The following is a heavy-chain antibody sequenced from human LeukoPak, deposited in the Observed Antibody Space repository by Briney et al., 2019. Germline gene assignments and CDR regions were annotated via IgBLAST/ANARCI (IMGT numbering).Heavy chain of an antibody. CDR2: IYSGGST. CDR3: ASASSHRIAAGGDN. D-gene: IGHD6-13*01. Sequence: GGSLRLSCAASGFTVSSNYMSWVRQAPGKGLEWVSVIYSGGSTYYADSVKGRFTISGDNAKNTLYLQMNSLRAEDTAVYYCASASSHRIAAGGDNWGQGTLVTVSS. V-gene: IGHV3-53*01. CDR1: GFTVSSNY. J-gene: IGHJ4*02.